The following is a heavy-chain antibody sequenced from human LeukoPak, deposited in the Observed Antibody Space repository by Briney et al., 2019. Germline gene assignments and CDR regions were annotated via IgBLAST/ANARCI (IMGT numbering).Heavy chain of an antibody. CDR1: GFTFNSFG. D-gene: IGHD4-11*01. Sequence: GGSLRLSCAASGFTFNSFGMSWVRQAPGKGLEWVSSISSGSRYIYYADSVKGRFTISRDDAKNSLYLQMNSLRAEDTAVYYCAREESRNYVMSYYAMDVWGQGTTATVSS. CDR2: ISSGSRYI. CDR3: AREESRNYVMSYYAMDV. J-gene: IGHJ6*02. V-gene: IGHV3-21*01.